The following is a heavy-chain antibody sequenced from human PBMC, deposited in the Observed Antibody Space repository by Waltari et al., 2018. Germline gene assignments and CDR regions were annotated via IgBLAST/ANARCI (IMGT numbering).Heavy chain of an antibody. CDR1: GSTLRSNN. J-gene: IGHJ4*02. V-gene: IGHV3-48*04. D-gene: IGHD7-27*01. CDR3: ATRGGISNWGLDY. Sequence: EVLLVESGGGLVQPGGSLTLSCVVSGSTLRSNNMNWVRQAPGTGLEWVSYISSGGGTIYYADSMKGRFTISRDNARNSLYLQMNNLRAEDTAVYYCATRGGISNWGLDYWGQGTLVTVSS. CDR2: ISSGGGTI.